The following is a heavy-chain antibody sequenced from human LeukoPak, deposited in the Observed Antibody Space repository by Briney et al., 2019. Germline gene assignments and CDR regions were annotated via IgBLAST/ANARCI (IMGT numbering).Heavy chain of an antibody. Sequence: AGSLRLSRAASGFPLRIYSMNWVRQAPGKGLEWVSSISTTSTYVYYVDSVKGRFTISRDNAKNSLYLQMNSLRAEDTAVYYCARDTYNWNYGYDYWGQGTLVTVSS. V-gene: IGHV3-21*01. CDR2: ISTTSTYV. D-gene: IGHD1-7*01. CDR3: ARDTYNWNYGYDY. J-gene: IGHJ4*02. CDR1: GFPLRIYS.